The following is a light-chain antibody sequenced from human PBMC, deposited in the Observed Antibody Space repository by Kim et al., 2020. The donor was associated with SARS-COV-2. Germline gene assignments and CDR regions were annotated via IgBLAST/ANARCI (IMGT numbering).Light chain of an antibody. J-gene: IGKJ2*01. CDR3: QQYGTSPYT. V-gene: IGKV3-20*01. CDR1: QSVSSNY. CDR2: GAS. Sequence: EIVLTQSPGTLSLSPGEGVTLSCRASQSVSSNYLAWYEQKPGQAPRLLIYGASSRATGIPDRFSGSGSGTDFTLTISRLEPEDFAVYYCQQYGTSPYTFGQGTKLEI.